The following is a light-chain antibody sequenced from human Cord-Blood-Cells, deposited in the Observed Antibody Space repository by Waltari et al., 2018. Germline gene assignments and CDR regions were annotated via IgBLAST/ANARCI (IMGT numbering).Light chain of an antibody. Sequence: QSALTQPPSVSGSPGQSVTISCPGTSSDGGGYNLVSWYQQHPGKAPKLMIYEVSKRPSGVSDRFSGSKSGNTASLTISGLQAEDEADYYCCSYAGSNNWVFGGGTKLTVL. CDR2: EVS. CDR3: CSYAGSNNWV. V-gene: IGLV2-23*02. CDR1: SSDGGGYNL. J-gene: IGLJ3*02.